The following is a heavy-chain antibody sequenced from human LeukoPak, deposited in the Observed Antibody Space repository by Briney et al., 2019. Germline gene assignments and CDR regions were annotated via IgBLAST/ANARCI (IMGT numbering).Heavy chain of an antibody. CDR2: IYYSGST. CDR3: AREVTYHYDK. Sequence: PSETLSLTCTVSGGSITDYYWTWIQQPPGRALEWIGYIYYSGSTNYNPSLKSRVTMSADTSKNQLSLKLSYVTAADTAVYYCAREVTYHYDKWGQGILVTVSS. CDR1: GGSITDYY. J-gene: IGHJ4*02. V-gene: IGHV4-59*01. D-gene: IGHD3-22*01.